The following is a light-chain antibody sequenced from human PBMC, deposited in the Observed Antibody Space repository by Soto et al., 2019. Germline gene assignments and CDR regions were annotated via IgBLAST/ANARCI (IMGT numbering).Light chain of an antibody. CDR3: QQSYSTHPWT. CDR2: DAS. J-gene: IGKJ1*01. Sequence: DIQLTQSPSSLSASLGDKVTITCRASQSIRSYLNWVQQKPGKAPKLLIYDASSLQTGVPSRFSGSGSGTDFSLTISSLQHEDFANYYCQQSYSTHPWTFGQGTKVDIK. CDR1: QSIRSY. V-gene: IGKV1-39*01.